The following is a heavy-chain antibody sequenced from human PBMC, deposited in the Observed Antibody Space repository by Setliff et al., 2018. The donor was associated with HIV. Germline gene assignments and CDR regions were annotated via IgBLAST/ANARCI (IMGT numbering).Heavy chain of an antibody. Sequence: SETLSLTCTVSGGSISSYYWSWIRQPPGKGLEWIGYIYYSGSTNYNPSLKSRVTISVDTSKNQFSLKLSSVTAADTAVYYCARGPRYYDILTGPYYYYYYMDVWGKGTTVTVSS. CDR2: IYYSGST. V-gene: IGHV4-59*12. D-gene: IGHD3-9*01. CDR1: GGSISSYY. CDR3: ARGPRYYDILTGPYYYYYYMDV. J-gene: IGHJ6*03.